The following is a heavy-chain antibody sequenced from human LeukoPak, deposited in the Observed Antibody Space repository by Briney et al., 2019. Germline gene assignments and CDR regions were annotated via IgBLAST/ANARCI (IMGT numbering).Heavy chain of an antibody. CDR1: GFTVSSNY. V-gene: IGHV3-53*01. J-gene: IGHJ4*02. Sequence: GGSLRLSCAASGFTVSSNYMSWVRQAPGKGLEWVSVIYSGGSTYYADSVKGRFTISRDNSKNTLYLQMNSLRAEDTAVYYCARDPLAVAGTSYWGQGTLVTVSS. CDR2: IYSGGST. D-gene: IGHD6-19*01. CDR3: ARDPLAVAGTSY.